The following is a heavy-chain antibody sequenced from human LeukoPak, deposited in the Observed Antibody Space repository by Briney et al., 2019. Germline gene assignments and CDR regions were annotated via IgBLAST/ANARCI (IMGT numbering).Heavy chain of an antibody. V-gene: IGHV4-59*08. CDR3: ARHRTSVVPYFDY. J-gene: IGHJ4*02. D-gene: IGHD2-15*01. Sequence: SETLSLTCTVSGGSISSYYWSWIRQPPGKGLEWIGYIYYSGSTNYNPSLKSRVTISVDTSKNQFSLKLSSVTAADTAVYYCARHRTSVVPYFDYWGQGTLVTVSS. CDR1: GGSISSYY. CDR2: IYYSGST.